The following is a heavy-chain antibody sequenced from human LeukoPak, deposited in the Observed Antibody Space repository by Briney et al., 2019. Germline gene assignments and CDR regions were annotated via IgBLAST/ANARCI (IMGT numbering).Heavy chain of an antibody. Sequence: GGSLRLSCAASGFTFTSYAMSWVRQPPGKGLEWVSAISGSGGSTYYADSVKGRFTISRDNSKNTLYLQMNSLRAEDTAVYYCARLDLVAPFDYWGQGTLVTVSS. V-gene: IGHV3-23*01. CDR1: GFTFTSYA. J-gene: IGHJ4*02. D-gene: IGHD5-12*01. CDR3: ARLDLVAPFDY. CDR2: ISGSGGST.